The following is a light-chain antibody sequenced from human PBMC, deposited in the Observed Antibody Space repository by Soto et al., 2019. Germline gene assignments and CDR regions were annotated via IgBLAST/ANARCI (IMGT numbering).Light chain of an antibody. CDR3: QQSYSAPS. CDR2: AAA. CDR1: QSISSY. V-gene: IGKV1-39*01. Sequence: DIQMTQSPSSLSASVGDRITITCRASQSISSYVNWYQQLPVKAPKLLIYAAASLHSGVPSRFSGSGSGADFTLTISSLQPEDSAIYDCQQSYSAPSFGQGTKLELK. J-gene: IGKJ2*01.